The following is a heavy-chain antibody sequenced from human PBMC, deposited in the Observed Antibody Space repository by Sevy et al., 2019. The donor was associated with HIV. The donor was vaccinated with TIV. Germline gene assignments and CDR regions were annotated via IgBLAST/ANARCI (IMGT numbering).Heavy chain of an antibody. CDR1: GFTFSSYE. D-gene: IGHD4-17*01. CDR3: ARDIPPSATTVVHFDY. J-gene: IGHJ4*02. CDR2: ISNSGTTI. V-gene: IGHV3-48*03. Sequence: GGSLRLSCAASGFTFSSYEMNWVRQAPGKGLEWVSYISNSGTTISYSDSVRGRFSISRDNARNSLYLQMNSLRAEDTAVYYCARDIPPSATTVVHFDYWGQGTLVTVSS.